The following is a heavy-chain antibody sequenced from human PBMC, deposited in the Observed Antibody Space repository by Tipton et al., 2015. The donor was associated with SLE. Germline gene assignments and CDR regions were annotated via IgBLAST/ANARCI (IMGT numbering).Heavy chain of an antibody. J-gene: IGHJ3*01. CDR2: FYFSGSS. CDR1: GVSNSTYY. V-gene: IGHV4-59*01. CDR3: ARQLGVIVAFEV. Sequence: TLSLTCSVSGVSNSTYYWSWIRQSPGKGLEWIGFFYFSGSSQYNPSRKSRVAISAGTSNNKFSLELRSVTAADTAVYYCARQLGVIVAFEVWGQGTVLTVS. D-gene: IGHD3-10*01.